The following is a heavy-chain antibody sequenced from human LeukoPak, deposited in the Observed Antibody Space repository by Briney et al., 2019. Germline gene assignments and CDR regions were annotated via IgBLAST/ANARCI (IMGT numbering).Heavy chain of an antibody. J-gene: IGHJ6*03. V-gene: IGHV5-51*01. Sequence: GESLKISCKGSGYSFTGYWIAWVRRMPGKGLEWIGIIYPGDSDTRYSRSFPGQVTISDYKSISTASLQWSSLKASDTAMYYCASQRGYSYEGYMDVWGKGTTVTVSS. CDR2: IYPGDSDT. CDR1: GYSFTGYW. CDR3: ASQRGYSYEGYMDV. D-gene: IGHD5-18*01.